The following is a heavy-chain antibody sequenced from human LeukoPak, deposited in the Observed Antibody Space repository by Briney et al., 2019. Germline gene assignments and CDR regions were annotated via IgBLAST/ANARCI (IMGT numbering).Heavy chain of an antibody. CDR3: ARPYYDILTGYFWYFDL. J-gene: IGHJ2*01. CDR2: IYDSGST. CDR1: GGSIGSYY. D-gene: IGHD3-9*01. V-gene: IGHV4-59*08. Sequence: PSETLSLTCTVSGGSIGSYYWSWIRQPPGKGLEWIGYIYDSGSTNYNPSLKSRVTISVDTSKNQFSLKLSSVTAADTAVYYCARPYYDILTGYFWYFDLWGRGTLVTVSS.